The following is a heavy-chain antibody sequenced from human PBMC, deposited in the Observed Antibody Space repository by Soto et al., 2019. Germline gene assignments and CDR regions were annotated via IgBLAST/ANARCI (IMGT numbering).Heavy chain of an antibody. CDR1: GASISRFC. Sequence: SETLSLTCTVSGASISRFCWSWIRKSAGKGLEWIGRIYATGTTDYNPSLKSRVMMSVDTSKKQFSLKLRSVTAADTAVYYCVRDGTKTLRDWFDPWGQGISVTVSS. D-gene: IGHD1-1*01. CDR3: VRDGTKTLRDWFDP. J-gene: IGHJ5*02. V-gene: IGHV4-4*07. CDR2: IYATGTT.